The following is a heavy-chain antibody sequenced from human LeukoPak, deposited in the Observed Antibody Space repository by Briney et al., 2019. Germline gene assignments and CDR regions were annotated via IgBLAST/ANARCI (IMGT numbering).Heavy chain of an antibody. V-gene: IGHV3-23*01. CDR1: GFTFSSYA. CDR3: AKKTRHIVVVTAIFFDY. D-gene: IGHD2-21*02. Sequence: GGSLRLSCAASGFTFSSYAMSWLRQAPGKGLEWVSAISGSGGSTYYADSVKGRFTISRDNSKNTLYLQMNSLRAEDTAIYYCAKKTRHIVVVTAIFFDYWGQGTLVTVSS. CDR2: ISGSGGST. J-gene: IGHJ4*02.